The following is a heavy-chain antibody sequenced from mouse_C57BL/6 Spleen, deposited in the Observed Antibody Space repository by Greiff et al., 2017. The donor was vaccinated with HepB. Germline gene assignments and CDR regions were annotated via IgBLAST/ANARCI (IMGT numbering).Heavy chain of an antibody. V-gene: IGHV1-15*01. Sequence: QVQLQQSGAELVRPGASVTLSCKASGYTFTDYEMHWVKQTPVHGLEWIGAIDPETGGTAYNQKFKGKAILTADKSSSTAYMELRILTSEDSAVYYCTRKIYYGTFFDYWGQGTTLTVSS. J-gene: IGHJ2*01. D-gene: IGHD2-1*01. CDR2: IDPETGGT. CDR3: TRKIYYGTFFDY. CDR1: GYTFTDYE.